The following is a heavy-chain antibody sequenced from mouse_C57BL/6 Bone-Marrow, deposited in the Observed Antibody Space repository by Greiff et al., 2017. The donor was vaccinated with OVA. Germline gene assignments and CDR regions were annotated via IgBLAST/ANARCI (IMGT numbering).Heavy chain of an antibody. CDR1: GYTFTSYW. V-gene: IGHV1-64*01. CDR2: IHPNSGST. Sequence: VQLQQPGAELVKPGASVKLSCKASGYTFTSYWMHWVKQRPGQGLEWIGMIHPNSGSTNYNEKFKSKATLTVDKSSSTAYMQLSSLTSEDSAVYYCARGGGGNYSSFYFDYWGQGTTLTVSS. CDR3: ARGGGGNYSSFYFDY. J-gene: IGHJ2*01. D-gene: IGHD2-1*01.